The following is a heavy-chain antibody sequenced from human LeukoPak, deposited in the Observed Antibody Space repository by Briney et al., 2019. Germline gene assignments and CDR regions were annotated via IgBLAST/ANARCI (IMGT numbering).Heavy chain of an antibody. CDR2: FDPEDGET. V-gene: IGHV1-24*01. CDR1: GYTLTELS. J-gene: IGHJ4*02. Sequence: ASVKVSCKVSGYTLTELSMHWLRQAPGKGLEWMGGFDPEDGETIYAQKFQGRVTMTEDTSTDTAYMELSSLRSEDTAVYYCATPNCGGDCGLYYFDYWGQGTLVTVSS. D-gene: IGHD2-21*02. CDR3: ATPNCGGDCGLYYFDY.